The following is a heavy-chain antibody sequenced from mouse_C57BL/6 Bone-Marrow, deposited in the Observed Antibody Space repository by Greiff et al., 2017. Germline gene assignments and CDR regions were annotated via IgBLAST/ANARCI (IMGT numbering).Heavy chain of an antibody. Sequence: VKLQESGAELVRPGASVTLSCKASGYTFTDYEMHWVKQTPVHGLEWIGAIAPATGGTAYNQKFKGKAILTADKSSSTAYMELRSLTSEDSAVYYCTRDYYGSRVYYYAMDYWGQGTSVTVSS. J-gene: IGHJ4*01. CDR3: TRDYYGSRVYYYAMDY. D-gene: IGHD1-1*01. V-gene: IGHV1-15*01. CDR1: GYTFTDYE. CDR2: IAPATGGT.